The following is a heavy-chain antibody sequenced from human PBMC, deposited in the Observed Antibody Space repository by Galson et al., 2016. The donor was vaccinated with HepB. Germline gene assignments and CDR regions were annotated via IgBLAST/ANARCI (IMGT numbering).Heavy chain of an antibody. CDR2: ISSSSSSI. J-gene: IGHJ2*01. D-gene: IGHD2-15*01. CDR1: GFTFSSYT. Sequence: SLRLSCAASGFTFSSYTMNWVRQAPGKGLEWVSYISSSSSSIYYADSVKGRFTISRDNAKNSLYLQMNSLRDEDTALCYCATRYCSGGSCYSAAPGYWYFDLWGRGTLVTVSS. V-gene: IGHV3-48*02. CDR3: ATRYCSGGSCYSAAPGYWYFDL.